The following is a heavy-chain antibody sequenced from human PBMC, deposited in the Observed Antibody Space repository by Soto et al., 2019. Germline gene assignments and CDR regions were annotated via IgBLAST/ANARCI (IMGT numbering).Heavy chain of an antibody. J-gene: IGHJ4*02. D-gene: IGHD1-26*01. V-gene: IGHV4-61*01. CDR1: GGSVNSDYYY. CDR3: AREYSNSPEAFDI. Sequence: KPSETLSLTCTVSGGSVNSDYYYWTWIRQPPGKGLEWIGYIYNSGRTNYNPSLESRVSISMDTSRSQFSLKLTSVTAADTAVFYCAREYSNSPEAFDIWGQGSLVTVSS. CDR2: IYNSGRT.